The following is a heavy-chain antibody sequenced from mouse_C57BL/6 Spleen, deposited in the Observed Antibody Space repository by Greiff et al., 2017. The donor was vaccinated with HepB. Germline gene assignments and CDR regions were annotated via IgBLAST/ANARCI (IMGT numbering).Heavy chain of an antibody. CDR3: ARRHYGSSYWYFDV. J-gene: IGHJ1*03. CDR1: GYTFTSYW. CDR2: IDPSDSET. V-gene: IGHV1-52*01. D-gene: IGHD1-1*01. Sequence: QVQLQQPGAELVRPGSSVKLSCKASGYTFTSYWMHWVKQRPIQGLEWIGNIDPSDSETHYNQKFKDKATLTVDKSSSTAYMQLSSLTSEDSAVYYGARRHYGSSYWYFDVWGTGTTVTVSS.